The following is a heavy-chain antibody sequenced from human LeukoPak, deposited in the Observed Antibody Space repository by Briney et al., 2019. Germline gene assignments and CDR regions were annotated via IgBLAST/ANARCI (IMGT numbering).Heavy chain of an antibody. CDR1: GGTISSYD. CDR2: IYYSGST. D-gene: IGHD6-19*01. Sequence: PSETLSLTCTASGGTISSYDRSWIRQPPGKGLEWVAYIYYSGSTKYYPSLESRVTISVDTSNTLFSLKLSSVTAADTAVYYCARAVAARRYFDYWGQGTLVTVSS. J-gene: IGHJ4*02. CDR3: ARAVAARRYFDY. V-gene: IGHV4-59*01.